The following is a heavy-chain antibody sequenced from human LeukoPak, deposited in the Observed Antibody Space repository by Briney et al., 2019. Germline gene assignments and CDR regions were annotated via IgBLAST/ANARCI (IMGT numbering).Heavy chain of an antibody. CDR1: GFTFDDYG. V-gene: IGHV3-20*04. CDR3: ARGSQYSGSYSKPGDAFDI. J-gene: IGHJ3*02. CDR2: INWNGGST. D-gene: IGHD1-26*01. Sequence: PGGSLRLSCAASGFTFDDYGMSWVRQAPGKGLEWVSGINWNGGSTGYADSVKGRFTISRDNAKNSLYLQMNSVRAEDTALYYCARGSQYSGSYSKPGDAFDIWGRGTMVTVSS.